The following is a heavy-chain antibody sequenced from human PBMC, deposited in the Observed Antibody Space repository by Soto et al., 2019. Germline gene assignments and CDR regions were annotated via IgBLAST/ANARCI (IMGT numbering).Heavy chain of an antibody. CDR1: GGSINSDEFY. CDR2: IYSSGRT. Sequence: QVQLQESGPGLVKPSQTLSLTCSLSGGSINSDEFYWTWIRQSPGKGLEWIGYIYSSGRTHYNPSLKSRINISLATSNNLLSLRLSSVTAGDTAVYYGARMGLHLGELSRNWFDPWGRGTLVTVSS. D-gene: IGHD3-16*02. CDR3: ARMGLHLGELSRNWFDP. J-gene: IGHJ5*02. V-gene: IGHV4-31*03.